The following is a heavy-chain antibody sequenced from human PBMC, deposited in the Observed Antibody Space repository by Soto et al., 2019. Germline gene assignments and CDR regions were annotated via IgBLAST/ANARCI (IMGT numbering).Heavy chain of an antibody. J-gene: IGHJ4*02. V-gene: IGHV3-11*01. D-gene: IGHD3-22*01. CDR2: ISRSGSII. Sequence: GGSLRLSCAASGFTFSDYYMSWIRQAPGKGLEWVSYISRSGSIIYYADSVKGRFTISRDNAKNSLYLQLNSLRAEDTAVYYCARDLGYYASDGYFDYWGQGTLVTVSS. CDR1: GFTFSDYY. CDR3: ARDLGYYASDGYFDY.